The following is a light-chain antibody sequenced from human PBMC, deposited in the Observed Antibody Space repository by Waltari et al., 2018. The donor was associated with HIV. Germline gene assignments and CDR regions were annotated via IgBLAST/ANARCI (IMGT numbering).Light chain of an antibody. J-gene: IGLJ1*01. V-gene: IGLV2-8*01. CDR1: SSDVGGYNY. Sequence: QSALTQPPSASGSPGQSVTISCTGTSSDVGGYNYVSWYQQHPDKAPKLMIYEVTKRPSGVPDRFCGSKSGNTASLTISGLQAEDEADYYCSSYAGSNTFVFGTGTKVTVL. CDR2: EVT. CDR3: SSYAGSNTFV.